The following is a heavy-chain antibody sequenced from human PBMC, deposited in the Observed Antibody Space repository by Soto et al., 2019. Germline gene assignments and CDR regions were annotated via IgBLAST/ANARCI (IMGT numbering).Heavy chain of an antibody. Sequence: GASVKVSCKASGGTFSSYAISWVRQAPGQGLEWMGGIIPIFGTANYAQKFQGRVTITADESTSTAYMELSSLRSEDTAVYYCANEMATIAGYYGMDVWGQGTTVTVSS. V-gene: IGHV1-69*13. J-gene: IGHJ6*02. CDR2: IIPIFGTA. CDR3: ANEMATIAGYYGMDV. D-gene: IGHD5-12*01. CDR1: GGTFSSYA.